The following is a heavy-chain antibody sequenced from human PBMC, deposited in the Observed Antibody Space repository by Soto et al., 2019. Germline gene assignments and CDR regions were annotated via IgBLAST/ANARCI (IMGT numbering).Heavy chain of an antibody. Sequence: QVQLQQWGAGLLKPSETLSLTCAVYGGSFSGYYWSWIRQPPGKGLEWSGEINHSGSTNYNPSLKSRVTISVDTSKTQFSLKLSSVTAADTAVYYCARLPGDYWGQGTLVTVSS. CDR2: INHSGST. CDR3: ARLPGDY. J-gene: IGHJ4*02. V-gene: IGHV4-34*01. CDR1: GGSFSGYY.